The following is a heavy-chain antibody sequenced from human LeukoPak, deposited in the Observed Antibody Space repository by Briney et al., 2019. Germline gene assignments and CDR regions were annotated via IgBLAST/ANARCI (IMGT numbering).Heavy chain of an antibody. Sequence: SVKVSCKASGGTFSSYAISWVRQAPGQGLEWMGGIIPIFGTANYAQKFQGRVTITADESTSTAYMELSSLRSEDTAAYYCARVRDIVVVPAATLNYYGMDVWGQGTTVTVSS. CDR3: ARVRDIVVVPAATLNYYGMDV. J-gene: IGHJ6*02. CDR2: IIPIFGTA. V-gene: IGHV1-69*13. D-gene: IGHD2-2*01. CDR1: GGTFSSYA.